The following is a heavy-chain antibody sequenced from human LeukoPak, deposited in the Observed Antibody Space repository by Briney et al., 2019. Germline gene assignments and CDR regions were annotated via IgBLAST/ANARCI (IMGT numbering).Heavy chain of an antibody. V-gene: IGHV4-39*07. D-gene: IGHD6-19*01. CDR2: IFYTGST. CDR1: GGSISTTSYY. CDR3: GRVHRYSGVWSRPRGDDF. Sequence: PSETLSLTCTVSGGSISTTSYYWGWIRQPPGKGLEWIGSIFYTGSTYYSPSLKSRVTMSVDTSKNQFSLKLNSVTAADTAIYYCGRVHRYSGVWSRPRGDDFWGQGTLVTVSS. J-gene: IGHJ4*02.